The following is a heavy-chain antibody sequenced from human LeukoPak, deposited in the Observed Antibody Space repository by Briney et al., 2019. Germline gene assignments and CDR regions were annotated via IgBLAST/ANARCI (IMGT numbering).Heavy chain of an antibody. J-gene: IGHJ4*02. CDR1: GGSISSSTYY. V-gene: IGHV4-39*07. CDR3: ARAEVGYSYGYGNGLFDY. Sequence: SETLSLTCTVSGGSISSSTYYWGWIRQPPGKGLEWIGTIYYSGSTYYNPSLKSRVTISVDTSKNQFSLKLSSVTAADTAVYYCARAEVGYSYGYGNGLFDYWGQGTLVTVSS. D-gene: IGHD5-18*01. CDR2: IYYSGST.